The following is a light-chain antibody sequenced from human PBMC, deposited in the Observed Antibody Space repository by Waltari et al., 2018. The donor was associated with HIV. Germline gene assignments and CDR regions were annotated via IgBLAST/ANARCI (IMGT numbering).Light chain of an antibody. CDR1: NSNVGISY. CDR3: AAWDYSLSGWV. CDR2: GIN. J-gene: IGLJ3*02. V-gene: IGLV1-47*01. Sequence: QSVLTQPPSASGTPGQRVTISCSGSNSNVGISYVYWYQQRPGTTPKLVIYGINQRPSGGPDRFSGSKSGTSVSLVISGIRSEDEADYYCAAWDYSLSGWVFGGGTKLTVL.